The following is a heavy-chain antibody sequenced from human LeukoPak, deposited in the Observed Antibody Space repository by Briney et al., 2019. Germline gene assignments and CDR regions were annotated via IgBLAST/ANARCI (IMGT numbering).Heavy chain of an antibody. J-gene: IGHJ4*02. CDR1: GFTFSSYW. V-gene: IGHV3-7*01. D-gene: IGHD3-3*01. CDR3: ARDIREWSGTYYPDY. CDR2: IKQDGSEK. Sequence: GGSLRLSCAASGFTFSSYWMSWVRQAPGKGLEWVANIKQDGSEKYYVDSVEGRFTISRDNAKNSLYLQMNSLRAEDTAVYYCARDIREWSGTYYPDYWGQGTLVTVSS.